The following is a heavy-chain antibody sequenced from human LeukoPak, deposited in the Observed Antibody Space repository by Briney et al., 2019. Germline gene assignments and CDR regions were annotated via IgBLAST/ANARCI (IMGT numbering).Heavy chain of an antibody. CDR3: ARGGFYCGGDCYVDY. Sequence: SETLSLTCAVYGGSFIPYYWSWIRQPPGKGLEWSGEINHSGSTNYNPSLKSRVTISVDTSKNQFSLKLSPVTAADTAVYYCARGGFYCGGDCYVDYWGQGTLVTVSS. J-gene: IGHJ4*02. CDR1: GGSFIPYY. V-gene: IGHV4-34*01. CDR2: INHSGST. D-gene: IGHD2-21*02.